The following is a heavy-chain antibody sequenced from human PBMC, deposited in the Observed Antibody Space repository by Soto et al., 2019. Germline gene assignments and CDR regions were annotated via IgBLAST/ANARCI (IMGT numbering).Heavy chain of an antibody. J-gene: IGHJ4*02. CDR3: TRKQLQVDY. CDR1: GFTFSSYG. V-gene: IGHV3-33*01. Sequence: PGGSLRLSCAASGFTFSSYGMHWVRQAPGKGLEWVAVIWYDGSNKYYADSVKGRFTISRDNSKNTLYLQMNSLKTEDTAVYYCTRKQLQVDYWGQGTLATVSS. CDR2: IWYDGSNK. D-gene: IGHD6-13*01.